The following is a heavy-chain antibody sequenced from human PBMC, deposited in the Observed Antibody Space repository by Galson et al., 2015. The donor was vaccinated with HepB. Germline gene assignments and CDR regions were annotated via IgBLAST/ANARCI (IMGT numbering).Heavy chain of an antibody. Sequence: QSGAEVKKPGESLKTSCQGSGYRFSSYWIGWVRQMPGKGLEWMGLTYPDDSDTKYSPPFQGQVPISADKSISTAYLQWSSLKASDTAIYYCARRGFSFFDYWGQGTLVTVSS. D-gene: IGHD5-12*01. CDR3: ARRGFSFFDY. CDR2: TYPDDSDT. J-gene: IGHJ4*02. CDR1: GYRFSSYW. V-gene: IGHV5-51*01.